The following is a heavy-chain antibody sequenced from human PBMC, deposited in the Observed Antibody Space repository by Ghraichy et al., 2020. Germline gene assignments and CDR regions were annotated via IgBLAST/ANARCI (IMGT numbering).Heavy chain of an antibody. V-gene: IGHV4-31*03. J-gene: IGHJ5*02. CDR1: GGSISSGGYY. Sequence: SETLSLTCTVSGGSISSGGYYWSWIRQHPGKGLEWIGYIYYSGSTYYNPSLKSRVTISVDTSKNQFSLKLSSVTAADTAVYYCARAAWNSRRGNWFDPWGQGTLVTVSS. CDR2: IYYSGST. CDR3: ARAAWNSRRGNWFDP. D-gene: IGHD1-7*01.